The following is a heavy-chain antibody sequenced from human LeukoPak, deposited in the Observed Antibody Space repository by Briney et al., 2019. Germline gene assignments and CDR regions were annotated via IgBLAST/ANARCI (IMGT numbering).Heavy chain of an antibody. CDR3: ASGLGSYFPYYYYMDV. CDR2: ISYDGSNK. V-gene: IGHV3-30*04. J-gene: IGHJ6*03. D-gene: IGHD1-26*01. CDR1: GFTFSSYA. Sequence: GGSLRLSCAASGFTFSSYAMHWVRQAPGKGLEWVAVISYDGSNKYYADSVKGRFTISRDNSKNTLYLQMNSLRAEDTAVYYCASGLGSYFPYYYYMDVWGKGTTVTVSS.